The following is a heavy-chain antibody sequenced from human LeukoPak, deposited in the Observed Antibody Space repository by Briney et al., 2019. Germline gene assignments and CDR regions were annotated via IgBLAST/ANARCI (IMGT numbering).Heavy chain of an antibody. CDR2: ISDSGITT. D-gene: IGHD5-24*01. J-gene: IGHJ4*02. V-gene: IGHV3-23*01. CDR1: GFTFSSYA. Sequence: GGSLRLSCAASGFTFSSYAMSWVRQAPGKGLEWVSHISDSGITTYYADPVKGRFTISRDNTENTLYLQMNSLRVDDTALYYCAASRGATMVALDYWGQGTLVTVSS. CDR3: AASRGATMVALDY.